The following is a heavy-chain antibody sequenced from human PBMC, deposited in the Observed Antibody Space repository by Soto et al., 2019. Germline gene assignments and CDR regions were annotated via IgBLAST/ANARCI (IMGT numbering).Heavy chain of an antibody. V-gene: IGHV1-18*01. CDR3: VRDTYYYHSSGPAPFEY. CDR2: ISGYNGNT. J-gene: IGHJ4*02. D-gene: IGHD3-22*01. Sequence: QVQLVQSGAEVKKPGASVKVSCKTSGYSFTTYGLSWVRQAPGRGLEWVGWISGYNGNTNYAQKFQGTVILTTDTPTTTGYMEIKSLSSDDTAVYYCVRDTYYYHSSGPAPFEYWGQGTQVTVSS. CDR1: GYSFTTYG.